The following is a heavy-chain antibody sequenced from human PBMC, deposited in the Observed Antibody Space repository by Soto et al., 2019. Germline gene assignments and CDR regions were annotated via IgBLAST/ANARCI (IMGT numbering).Heavy chain of an antibody. CDR3: ARGPGSYYYYYYYYGMDV. Sequence: SETLSLTCTVSGGSISSGGYYWSGIRQHPGKGLEWIGYIYYSGSTYYNPSLKSRVTISVDTSKNQFSLKLSSVTAADTAVYYCARGPGSYYYYYYYYGMDVWGQGTTVTVSS. CDR2: IYYSGST. CDR1: GGSISSGGYY. J-gene: IGHJ6*02. V-gene: IGHV4-31*03. D-gene: IGHD3-10*01.